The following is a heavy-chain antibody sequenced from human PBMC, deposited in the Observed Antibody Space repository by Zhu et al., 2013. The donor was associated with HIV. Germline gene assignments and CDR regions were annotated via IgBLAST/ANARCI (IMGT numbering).Heavy chain of an antibody. CDR2: IYYSGST. CDR1: GGSISSYY. CDR3: ARDIEYSSGWYRIDY. J-gene: IGHJ4*02. Sequence: QVQLQESGPGLVKPPETLSLTCTVSGGSISSYYWSWIRQPPGKGLEWIGYIYYSGSTNYNPSLKSRVTISVDTSKNQFSLKLSSVTAADTAVYYCARDIEYSSGWYRIDYWGQGTLVTVSS. V-gene: IGHV4-59*01. D-gene: IGHD6-19*01.